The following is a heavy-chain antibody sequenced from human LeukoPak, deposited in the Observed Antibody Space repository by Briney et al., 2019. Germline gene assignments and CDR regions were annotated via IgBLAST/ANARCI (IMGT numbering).Heavy chain of an antibody. V-gene: IGHV3-21*04. CDR2: ITSSSSYI. J-gene: IGHJ4*02. D-gene: IGHD2-2*01. CDR3: AKDCSSTSCPTSDY. CDR1: GFTFSTYS. Sequence: GGSLRLSCAASGFTFSTYSMNWVRQAPGKGLEWVSSITSSSSYIYYADSVEGRFSISRDNSKNTLYLQMNSLRAEDTAVYYCAKDCSSTSCPTSDYWGQGPLVTVSS.